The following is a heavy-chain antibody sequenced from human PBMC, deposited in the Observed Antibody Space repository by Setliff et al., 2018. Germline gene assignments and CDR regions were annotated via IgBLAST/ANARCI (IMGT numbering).Heavy chain of an antibody. V-gene: IGHV3-30*02. CDR2: IRYDGSNK. D-gene: IGHD3-3*01. CDR1: GFSFSRHW. CDR3: AKDPRDTYYNFGY. Sequence: GGSLRLSCVVSGFSFSRHWMSWVRQAPGKGLEWVAFIRYDGSNKYYADSVKGRFTISRDNSKNTLYLQMNSLRAEDTAVYYCAKDPRDTYYNFGYWGQGTLVTVSS. J-gene: IGHJ4*02.